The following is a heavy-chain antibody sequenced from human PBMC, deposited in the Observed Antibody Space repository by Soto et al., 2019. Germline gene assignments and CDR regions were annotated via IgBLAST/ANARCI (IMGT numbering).Heavy chain of an antibody. CDR1: GDSVSSNSVA. V-gene: IGHV6-1*01. CDR2: TYYISKWYN. D-gene: IGHD1-26*01. CDR3: ARGIVGDHNELLDI. Sequence: SQTLSLTCAISGDSVSSNSVAWNWTRQSPSRGLEWLGRTYYISKWYNDYAISVKSRITINPDTSKNQISLQLNSVTPEDTAVYYCARGIVGDHNELLDIWGQGTMVIVSS. J-gene: IGHJ3*02.